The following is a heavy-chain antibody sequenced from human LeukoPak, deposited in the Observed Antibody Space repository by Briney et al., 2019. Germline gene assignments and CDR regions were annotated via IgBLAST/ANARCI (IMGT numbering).Heavy chain of an antibody. CDR3: AIQHPYYGSGSYAYFDY. CDR2: IYYSGST. D-gene: IGHD3-10*01. CDR1: GGSISSSSYY. V-gene: IGHV4-39*01. J-gene: IGHJ4*02. Sequence: SETLSLTCTVSGGSISSSSYYWGWIRQPPGKGLEWIGSIYYSGSTYYNPSLKSRVTISVDTSKNQFSLKLSSVTAADTAVYYCAIQHPYYGSGSYAYFDYWGQGTLVTVSS.